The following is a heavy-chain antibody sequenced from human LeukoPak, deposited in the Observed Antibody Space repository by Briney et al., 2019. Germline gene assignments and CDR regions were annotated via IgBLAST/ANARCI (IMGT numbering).Heavy chain of an antibody. CDR3: ARDGADVYGRAFGY. CDR2: IHASGTT. V-gene: IGHV4-4*07. Sequence: NTSETLSLTCTVSGGSISSYFWTWIRQPAGKGLEWIGRIHASGTTNYNSSLKSRVSMSVDTSKNQFSLKLTSVTAADTAVYFCARDGADVYGRAFGYWGQGTLVSVSS. J-gene: IGHJ4*02. D-gene: IGHD3-10*01. CDR1: GGSISSYF.